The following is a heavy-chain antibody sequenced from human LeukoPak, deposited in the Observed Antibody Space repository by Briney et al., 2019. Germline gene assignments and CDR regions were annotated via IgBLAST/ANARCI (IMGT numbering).Heavy chain of an antibody. J-gene: IGHJ4*02. CDR1: GYTFTSYG. CDR3: VRVMNGCSSTSCWPYFDY. CDR2: ISAYNGNT. D-gene: IGHD2-2*01. V-gene: IGHV1-18*01. Sequence: GASVKVSCKASGYTFTSYGISWVRQAPGQGLEWMGWISAYNGNTNYAQKFQGRVTMTTDTSTSTAYMELRSLRSDDTAVYYCVRVMNGCSSTSCWPYFDYWGQGTLVTVSS.